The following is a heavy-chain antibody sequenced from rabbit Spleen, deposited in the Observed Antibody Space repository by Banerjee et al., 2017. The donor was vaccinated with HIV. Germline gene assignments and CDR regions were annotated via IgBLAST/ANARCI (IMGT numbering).Heavy chain of an antibody. CDR2: IEPIFGNT. J-gene: IGHJ4*01. CDR1: GFDFSNYG. Sequence: QEQLVESGGGLVQPGGSLKLSCTASGFDFSNYGVTWVRQAPGKGLEWIGYIEPIFGNTYYASWVNGRFTIFSHNAQNTLYLQLSSLTAADTATYFCVRDQAGDADYGPYYLNLWGPGTLVTVS. CDR3: VRDQAGDADYGPYYLNL. V-gene: IGHV1S47*01. D-gene: IGHD2-1*01.